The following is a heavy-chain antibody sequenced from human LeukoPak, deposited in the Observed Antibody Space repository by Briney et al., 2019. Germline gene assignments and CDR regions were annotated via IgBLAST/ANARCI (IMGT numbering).Heavy chain of an antibody. CDR2: ISGSGYSA. V-gene: IGHV3-23*01. CDR1: GFTFSSYG. CDR3: AKDLEPATFYYYFYMDV. Sequence: GGSLRLSCAVSGFTFSSYGMSWVRQAPGKGLEWVSAISGSGYSAYYADSVKGRFTVSRDNSKNTLYLQMSSLRAEDTAVYYCAKDLEPATFYYYFYMDVWGKGTTVTISS. J-gene: IGHJ6*03.